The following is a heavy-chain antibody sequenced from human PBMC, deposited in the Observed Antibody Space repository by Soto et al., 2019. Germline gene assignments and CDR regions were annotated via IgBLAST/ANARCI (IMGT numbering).Heavy chain of an antibody. CDR3: ARKRNTGWYFDS. CDR2: IYYSGST. CDR1: GGSISSRSYY. V-gene: IGHV4-39*01. J-gene: IGHJ4*02. D-gene: IGHD6-19*01. Sequence: SETLSLTCTVSGGSISSRSYYWGWIRQPPGKGLEWIGNIYYSGSTYYNPSLKSRVTISVDTSKNQFSLKLSSVTAADTAVYYCARKRNTGWYFDSWGQGTLVTVSS.